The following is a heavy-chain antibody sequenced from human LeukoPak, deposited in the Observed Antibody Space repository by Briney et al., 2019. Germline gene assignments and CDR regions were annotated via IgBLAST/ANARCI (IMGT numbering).Heavy chain of an antibody. D-gene: IGHD2-2*01. J-gene: IGHJ3*02. Sequence: GGSLRLSCAASGFTFSSYSMNWVRQAPGKGLEWVSSISSSSSYIYYADSVKGRFTISRDNAKNSLYLQMNSLRAEDTAVYYCARDSPCSSTCAFDIWGQGTMVTVSS. CDR3: ARDSPCSSTCAFDI. CDR2: ISSSSSYI. V-gene: IGHV3-21*01. CDR1: GFTFSSYS.